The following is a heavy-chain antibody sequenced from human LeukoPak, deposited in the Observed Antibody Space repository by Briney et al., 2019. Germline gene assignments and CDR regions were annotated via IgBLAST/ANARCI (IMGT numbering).Heavy chain of an antibody. J-gene: IGHJ6*02. CDR3: AVGAKRPLYYYYYGMDV. V-gene: IGHV4-34*01. Sequence: SETLSLTCTVSGGSISNYYWSWIRQPPGKGLEWIGEINHSGSTNYNPSLKSRVTISVDTSKNQFSLKLSSVTAADTAVYYCAVGAKRPLYYYYYGMDVWGQGTTVTVSS. D-gene: IGHD1-26*01. CDR1: GGSISNYY. CDR2: INHSGST.